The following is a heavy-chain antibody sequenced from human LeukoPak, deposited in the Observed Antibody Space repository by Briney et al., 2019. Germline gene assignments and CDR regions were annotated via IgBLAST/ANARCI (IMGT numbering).Heavy chain of an antibody. CDR1: GYTFTGYY. Sequence: ASVKVSCKASGYTFTGYYMHWVRQAPGQGLEWMGWINPNSGGTNYAQNLQGRVTMTTDTSTSTAYMDLRSLRSDDTAVYYCARDRGDFYYVSGTKKARPFIDYGGQGPLVTVSS. V-gene: IGHV1-2*02. D-gene: IGHD3-10*01. CDR2: INPNSGGT. CDR3: ARDRGDFYYVSGTKKARPFIDY. J-gene: IGHJ4*02.